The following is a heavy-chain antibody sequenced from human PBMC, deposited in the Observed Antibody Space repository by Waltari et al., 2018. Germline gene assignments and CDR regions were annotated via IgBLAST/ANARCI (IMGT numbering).Heavy chain of an antibody. CDR3: ARREMGLAARLHAGYGDAFDI. CDR2: IYPGDSDT. CDR1: GYSFTSYW. V-gene: IGHV5-51*01. J-gene: IGHJ3*02. Sequence: EVQLVQSGAEVKKPGESLKISCKGSGYSFTSYWIGWVRQMPGKGLEWMGIIYPGDSDTRYSPSFQGQVTISADKSISTAYLQWSSLKASDTAMYYCARREMGLAARLHAGYGDAFDIWGQGTMVTVSS. D-gene: IGHD6-6*01.